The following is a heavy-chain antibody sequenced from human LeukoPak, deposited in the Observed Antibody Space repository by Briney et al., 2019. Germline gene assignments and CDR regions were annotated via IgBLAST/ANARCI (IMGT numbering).Heavy chain of an antibody. CDR3: ARDHVAFDY. J-gene: IGHJ4*02. CDR2: IYHSGST. Sequence: SETVSLTCTVSGYSISSGYYWGWIRQPPGKGLEWIGSIYHSGSTYYNPSLKSRVTISVDTSKNQFSLKLSSVTAADTAVYYCARDHVAFDYWGQGTLVTVSS. CDR1: GYSISSGYY. V-gene: IGHV4-38-2*02. D-gene: IGHD5-12*01.